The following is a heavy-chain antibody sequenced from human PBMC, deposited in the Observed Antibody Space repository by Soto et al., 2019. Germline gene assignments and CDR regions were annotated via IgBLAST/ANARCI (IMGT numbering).Heavy chain of an antibody. J-gene: IGHJ4*02. CDR2: IYWDDDK. D-gene: IGHD3-10*01. CDR3: AHSRTIHYYGSGSSRFDY. Sequence: SGPTLVNPTQTLTLTCTFSGFSLSTSGVGVGWIRQPPGKALEWLALIYWDDDKRYSPSLKSRLTITKDTSKNQVVLTMTNMDPVDTATYYCAHSRTIHYYGSGSSRFDYWGQGTLVTVSS. V-gene: IGHV2-5*02. CDR1: GFSLSTSGVG.